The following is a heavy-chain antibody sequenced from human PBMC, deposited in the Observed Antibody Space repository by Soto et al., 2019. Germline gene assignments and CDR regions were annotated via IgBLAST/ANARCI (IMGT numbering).Heavy chain of an antibody. V-gene: IGHV4-59*01. Sequence: QVQLQESGPGLVKPSETLSLTCTVSGGSISSYYWSWIRQPPGKGLEWIGYIYYSGSTNYNPSLKSRVTISVDTSKNQISLKLSSVTAADTAVYYCARGYYDFWSGYSPFDYWGQRTLVTVSS. J-gene: IGHJ4*02. CDR3: ARGYYDFWSGYSPFDY. D-gene: IGHD3-3*01. CDR2: IYYSGST. CDR1: GGSISSYY.